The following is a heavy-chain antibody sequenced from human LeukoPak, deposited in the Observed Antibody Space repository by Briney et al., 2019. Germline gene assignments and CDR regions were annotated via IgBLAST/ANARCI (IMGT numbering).Heavy chain of an antibody. J-gene: IGHJ6*03. D-gene: IGHD6-13*01. CDR2: IYTSGST. V-gene: IGHV4-4*07. CDR1: GGSISSYY. CDR3: ARDSDGIGSCSWYYYYYMDV. Sequence: SETLSLTCTVSGGSISSYYWSWIRQPAGKGLEWIGRIYTSGSTNCNPSLKSRVTMSVDTSKNQFSLKLSSVTAADTAVYYCARDSDGIGSCSWYYYYYMDVWGKGTTVTVSS.